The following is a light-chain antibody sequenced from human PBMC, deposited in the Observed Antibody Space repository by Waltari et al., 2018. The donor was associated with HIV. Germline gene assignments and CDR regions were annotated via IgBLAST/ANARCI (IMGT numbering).Light chain of an antibody. CDR1: TSNIGDNY. Sequence: QSVLTQPPSVSAAPGQKVTFSCSGSTSNIGDNYVSWYQHLPGTAPKLLIFENNKRPSGMPDRFSGSKSGTSATLGITGLQTGDEADYYCGTWDSNLSAWVFGGGTKVTVL. V-gene: IGLV1-51*02. CDR2: ENN. J-gene: IGLJ3*02. CDR3: GTWDSNLSAWV.